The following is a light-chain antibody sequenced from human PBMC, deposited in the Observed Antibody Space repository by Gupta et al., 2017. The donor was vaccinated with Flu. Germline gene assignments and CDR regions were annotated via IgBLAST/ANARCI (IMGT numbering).Light chain of an antibody. CDR2: STN. CDR3: VLDMGSGIWV. Sequence: QTVVTQEPSFSVSPGGTVTLTCGLNSGSVSANYYPSWYQQTPGQAPRTLIYSTNTRSSGVPDRFSGSILGNRAALTITEAQADDESIYYCVLDMGSGIWVFGGGTNLTVL. V-gene: IGLV8-61*01. CDR1: SGSVSANYY. J-gene: IGLJ3*02.